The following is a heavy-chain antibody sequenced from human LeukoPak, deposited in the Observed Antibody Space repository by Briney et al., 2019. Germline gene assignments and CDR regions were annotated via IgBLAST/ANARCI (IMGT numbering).Heavy chain of an antibody. D-gene: IGHD6-13*01. CDR2: INHSGST. CDR3: ARARSSWYFQH. V-gene: IGHV4-34*01. Sequence: SETLSLTCAVYGGSFSGYYWSWIRQPPGKGLEWIGEINHSGSTNYNPSLKSRVTISVDTSKNQFSLKLSSVTAADTAVYYCARARSSWYFQHWGQGTLVTVSS. CDR1: GGSFSGYY. J-gene: IGHJ1*01.